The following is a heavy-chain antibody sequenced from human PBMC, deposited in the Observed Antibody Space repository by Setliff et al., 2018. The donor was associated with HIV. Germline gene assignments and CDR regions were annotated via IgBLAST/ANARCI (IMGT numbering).Heavy chain of an antibody. D-gene: IGHD3-22*01. CDR2: IYYSGGT. J-gene: IGHJ5*02. Sequence: SETLSLTCTVSGGSISNSRYYWSWIRQPPGKGLEWIGSIYYSGGTYYNPSLKSRVTISVDTSKNQFSLKLSSVTAADAAVYYCASRVYYYDSSGYLREEGFDPWGQGTLVTVSS. V-gene: IGHV4-39*01. CDR1: GGSISNSRYY. CDR3: ASRVYYYDSSGYLREEGFDP.